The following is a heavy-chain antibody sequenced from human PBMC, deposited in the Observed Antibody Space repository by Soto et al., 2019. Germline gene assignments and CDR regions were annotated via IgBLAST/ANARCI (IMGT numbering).Heavy chain of an antibody. V-gene: IGHV3-30*18. J-gene: IGHJ4*02. D-gene: IGHD6-13*01. CDR3: AKDAKPYSSSWYGEFDY. Sequence: QVQLVESGGGVVQPGRSLRLSCAASGFTFSSYGMHWVRQAPGKGLEWVAVISYDGSNKYYADSVKGRFTISRDNSKNTLYLQMNSLRAEDTAVYYWAKDAKPYSSSWYGEFDYWGQGTLVTVSS. CDR2: ISYDGSNK. CDR1: GFTFSSYG.